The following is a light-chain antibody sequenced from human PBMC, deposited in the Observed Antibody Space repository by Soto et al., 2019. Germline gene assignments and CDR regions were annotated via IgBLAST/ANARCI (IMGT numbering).Light chain of an antibody. J-gene: IGLJ2*01. CDR3: SSYAGSNNFVV. Sequence: HSALTQPPSASGSPGQSVTISCTGTSSDVGGYNYVSWYQQHPGKAPKLMIYAVSKRPSGVPDRFSGSKSGNTASLTVSGLQAEDEADYYCSSYAGSNNFVVFGGGTTLTVL. V-gene: IGLV2-8*01. CDR2: AVS. CDR1: SSDVGGYNY.